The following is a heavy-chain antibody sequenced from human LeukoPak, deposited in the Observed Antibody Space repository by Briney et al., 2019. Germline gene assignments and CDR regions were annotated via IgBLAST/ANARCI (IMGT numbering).Heavy chain of an antibody. J-gene: IGHJ6*02. Sequence: PGGSLRLSCAASGFTFSSYWMHWVRQAPGKGLVWVSAISGSGGSTYYADSVKGRFTISRDNSKNTLYLQLNSLRGEDTAIYCARDTSFNYGAHAMDVWGQGTTVTVSS. CDR3: ARDTSFNYGAHAMDV. CDR1: GFTFSSYW. CDR2: ISGSGGST. V-gene: IGHV3-23*01. D-gene: IGHD4/OR15-4a*01.